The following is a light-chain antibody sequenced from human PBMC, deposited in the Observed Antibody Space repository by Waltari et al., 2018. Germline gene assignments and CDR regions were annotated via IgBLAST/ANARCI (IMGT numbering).Light chain of an antibody. J-gene: IGLJ2*01. V-gene: IGLV2-14*03. Sequence: SALTQPDSVSGSPGQSITISCSGISSDGGGYNYVSWYQQHPGEAPKVIIYDVTNRPSGVSNRFSGSKSGSSASLTISGLQPEDEADYYCSSFTSSTTGIFGGGTKLTVL. CDR3: SSFTSSTTGI. CDR1: SSDGGGYNY. CDR2: DVT.